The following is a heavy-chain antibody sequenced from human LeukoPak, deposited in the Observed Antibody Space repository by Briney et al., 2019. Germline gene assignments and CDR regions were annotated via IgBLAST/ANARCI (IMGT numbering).Heavy chain of an antibody. CDR1: GFTFSSYW. Sequence: GGPRRLSCAASGFTFSSYWMHWVRQAPGKGLVWVSRINKNGRCTSYADSVKGRLTISRDNAKNTLYLQMNSLRAEDTSVYYCARDRRKGWDYYDSFLAFDIWGQGTLDT. CDR2: INKNGRCT. D-gene: IGHD3-22*01. V-gene: IGHV3-74*01. CDR3: ARDRRKGWDYYDSFLAFDI. J-gene: IGHJ3*02.